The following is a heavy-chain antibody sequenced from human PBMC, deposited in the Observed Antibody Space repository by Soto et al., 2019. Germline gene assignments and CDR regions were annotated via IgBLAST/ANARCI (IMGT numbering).Heavy chain of an antibody. CDR2: ISSSGSTI. Sequence: GGSLRLSCAASGFTFSDYYMSWIRQAPGKGLEWVSYISSSGSTIYYADSVKGRFTISRDNAKNSLYLQMNSLRAEDTAVYYCARGLLTGPLDAFDIWGQGTMVTVSS. CDR3: ARGLLTGPLDAFDI. CDR1: GFTFSDYY. V-gene: IGHV3-11*01. D-gene: IGHD3-9*01. J-gene: IGHJ3*02.